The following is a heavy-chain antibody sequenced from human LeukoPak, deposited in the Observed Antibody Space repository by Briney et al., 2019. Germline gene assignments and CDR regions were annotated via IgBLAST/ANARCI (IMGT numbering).Heavy chain of an antibody. J-gene: IGHJ3*01. CDR2: YTGDT. CDR1: GDSISRFY. D-gene: IGHD6-19*01. Sequence: PSETLSLTCSVSGDSISRFYWSWVRQPPGKGLEWIGYTGDTNYNPSLKSRVTISLDASKSQFSLELSSVTAADTAMYYCARVNIAVAGDASDVWGRGTMVTVS. V-gene: IGHV4-59*01. CDR3: ARVNIAVAGDASDV.